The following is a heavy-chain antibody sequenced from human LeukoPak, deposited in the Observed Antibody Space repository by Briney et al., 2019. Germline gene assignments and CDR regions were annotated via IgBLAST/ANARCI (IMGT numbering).Heavy chain of an antibody. J-gene: IGHJ3*02. CDR1: GFTFSGFE. CDR3: ARDEIWCSSTSCYAGAFDI. Sequence: PGGSLRLSCAASGFTFSGFEMNWVRQAPGKGLEWVSYISSSGNSIHYADSVEGRFTISRDNAKNSLYLQMNSLRAEDTAVYYCARDEIWCSSTSCYAGAFDIWGQGTTVTVSS. D-gene: IGHD2-2*01. CDR2: ISSSGNSI. V-gene: IGHV3-48*03.